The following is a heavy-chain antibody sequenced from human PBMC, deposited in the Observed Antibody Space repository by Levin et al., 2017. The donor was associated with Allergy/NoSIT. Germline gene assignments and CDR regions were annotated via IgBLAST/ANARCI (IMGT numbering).Heavy chain of an antibody. CDR1: AYTFTSYS. D-gene: IGHD4-17*01. CDR2: INPGGGST. V-gene: IGHV1-46*01. J-gene: IGHJ4*02. CDR3: ARDRWPSVTTYGGVRGQYFEY. Sequence: RPGGSLRLSCKASAYTFTSYSIHWVRQAPGQGLEWMGMINPGGGSTTYAQKFQGRVTMTRDTSTSTVYMELSSLRSEDTAVYYCARDRWPSVTTYGGVRGQYFEYWGQGTLVTVSS.